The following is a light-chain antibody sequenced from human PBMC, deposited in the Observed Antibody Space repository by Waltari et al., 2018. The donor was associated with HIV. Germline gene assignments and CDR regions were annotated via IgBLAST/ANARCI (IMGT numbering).Light chain of an antibody. CDR1: QSVSSN. V-gene: IGKV3-15*01. CDR2: GTS. CDR3: QQYNNWPPAWT. Sequence: EIVMTQSPATLSVSQGDRATLSCRASQSVSSNLAWSQQRPGQAPRLLIFGTSTRATAIPARFSGSGSGTEFSRTISSLQSEDCAVYYCQQYNNWPPAWTFGQGTNVEIK. J-gene: IGKJ1*01.